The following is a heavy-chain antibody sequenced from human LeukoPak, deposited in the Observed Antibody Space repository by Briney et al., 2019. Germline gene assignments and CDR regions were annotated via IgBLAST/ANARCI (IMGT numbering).Heavy chain of an antibody. CDR2: INHSGST. CDR1: GGSFSGYY. CDR3: ARAPVSGWTTFDY. D-gene: IGHD6-19*01. J-gene: IGHJ4*02. V-gene: IGHV4-34*01. Sequence: SETLSLTCAVYGGSFSGYYWSWIRQPPGKGLEWIGEINHSGSTNYNPSLKSRVTISVDTSKNQFSLKLSSVTAADTAVYYCARAPVSGWTTFDYWGQGTLVTVSS.